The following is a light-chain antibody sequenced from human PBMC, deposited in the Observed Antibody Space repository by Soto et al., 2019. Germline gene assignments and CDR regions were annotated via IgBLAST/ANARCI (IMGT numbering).Light chain of an antibody. CDR2: NNN. V-gene: IGLV1-44*01. J-gene: IGLJ1*01. CDR3: AAWDDSLSGYV. CDR1: ISNIGRHT. Sequence: QSVLTQPPSSSGTPGQIVTISCSGSISNIGRHTVNWYQHLPGTAPKLLIYNNNQRPSGVPDRFSGSKSGTSASLVISGLQSDDEADYYCAAWDDSLSGYVFATGTKVTVL.